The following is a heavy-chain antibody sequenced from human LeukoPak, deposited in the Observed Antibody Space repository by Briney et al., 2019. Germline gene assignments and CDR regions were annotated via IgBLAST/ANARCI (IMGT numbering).Heavy chain of an antibody. CDR1: GGSISNYY. V-gene: IGHV4-59*12. Sequence: SETLSLTCSVSGGSISNYYWSWIRQPPGKGLEWIGYIYYSGSTNYKTSLKSRVTISVDRSKNQFSLKLSSVTAADTAVYYCARVSGTWFDYWGQGTLVTVSS. CDR3: ARVSGTWFDY. D-gene: IGHD1-26*01. CDR2: IYYSGST. J-gene: IGHJ4*02.